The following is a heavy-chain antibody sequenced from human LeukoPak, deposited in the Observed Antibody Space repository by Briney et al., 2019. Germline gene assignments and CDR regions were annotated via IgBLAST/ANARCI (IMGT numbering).Heavy chain of an antibody. V-gene: IGHV1-46*01. CDR3: ALKRSRRYSSSWSPMTNNWFDP. Sequence: ASVKVSCTASGYTFTSYYMHWVRQAPGQGLEWMGIINPSGGSTSYAQTFQGRVTMTRDTSTSTVYMELSSLRSEDTAVFYCALKRSRRYSSSWSPMTNNWFDPWGQGTLVTVSS. CDR2: INPSGGST. CDR1: GYTFTSYY. J-gene: IGHJ5*02. D-gene: IGHD6-13*01.